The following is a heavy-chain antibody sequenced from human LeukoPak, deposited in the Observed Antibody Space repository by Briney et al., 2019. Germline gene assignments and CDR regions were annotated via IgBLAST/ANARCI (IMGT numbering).Heavy chain of an antibody. J-gene: IGHJ6*03. D-gene: IGHD6-13*01. Sequence: ASVKVSCKASGYTFTSYYMHWVRQAPGQGREWMGIINPSGGSTSYAQKFQGRVTMTRDTSTSTVYMELRSLRSDDTAVYYCARVRYSSSWYIPYYMDVWGKGTTVTISS. CDR1: GYTFTSYY. V-gene: IGHV1-46*01. CDR3: ARVRYSSSWYIPYYMDV. CDR2: INPSGGST.